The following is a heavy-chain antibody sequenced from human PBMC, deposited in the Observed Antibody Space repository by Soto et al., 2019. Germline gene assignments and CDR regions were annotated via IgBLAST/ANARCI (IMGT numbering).Heavy chain of an antibody. CDR2: IYYSGST. CDR1: GGSISSSSYY. J-gene: IGHJ4*02. CDR3: AWIYRGYDYYY. D-gene: IGHD5-12*01. V-gene: IGHV4-39*01. Sequence: SETLSLTCTVSGGSISSSSYYWGWIRQPPGKGLEWIGSIYYSGSTYYNPSLKSRVTISVDTSKNQFSLKLSSVTAADTAVYYCAWIYRGYDYYYWGQGTLVTVSS.